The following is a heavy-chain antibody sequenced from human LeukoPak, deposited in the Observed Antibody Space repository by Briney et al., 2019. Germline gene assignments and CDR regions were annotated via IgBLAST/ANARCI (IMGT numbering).Heavy chain of an antibody. CDR3: ARAGEQQLTADY. CDR1: GGSISSSSYY. CDR2: IYYSGST. D-gene: IGHD6-13*01. Sequence: SETLSLTCTVSGGSISSSSYYWGWIRQPPGKGLEWIGSIYYSGSTYYNPSLKSRVTISVDRSKNQFSLKLSSVTAADTAVYYCARAGEQQLTADYWGQGTLVTVSS. V-gene: IGHV4-39*07. J-gene: IGHJ4*02.